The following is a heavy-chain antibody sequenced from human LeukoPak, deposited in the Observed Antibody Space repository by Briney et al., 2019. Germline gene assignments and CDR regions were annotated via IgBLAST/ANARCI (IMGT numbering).Heavy chain of an antibody. J-gene: IGHJ6*03. D-gene: IGHD2-15*01. Sequence: PGGSLRLSCAASGFTFSSYWMSWVRQAPGKGLEWVANIKQDGSEKYYVDSVKGRFTISRDNAKNSLYLQMNSLRAEDTAVYYCARVDWAATLIYYYYYYMDVWGKGTTVTVSS. CDR3: ARVDWAATLIYYYYYYMDV. V-gene: IGHV3-7*01. CDR2: IKQDGSEK. CDR1: GFTFSSYW.